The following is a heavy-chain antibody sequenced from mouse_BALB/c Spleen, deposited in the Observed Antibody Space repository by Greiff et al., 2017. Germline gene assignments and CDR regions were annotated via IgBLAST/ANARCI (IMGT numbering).Heavy chain of an antibody. CDR1: GFNIKDTY. CDR3: AKSDDGYDY. V-gene: IGHV14-3*02. J-gene: IGHJ2*01. Sequence: EVKLMESGAELVKPGASVKLSCTASGFNIKDTYMHWVKQRPEQGLEWIGRIDPANGNTKYDPKFQGKATITADTSSNTAYLQLSSLTSEDTAAYYCAKSDDGYDYWGQGTTLTVSS. D-gene: IGHD1-2*01. CDR2: IDPANGNT.